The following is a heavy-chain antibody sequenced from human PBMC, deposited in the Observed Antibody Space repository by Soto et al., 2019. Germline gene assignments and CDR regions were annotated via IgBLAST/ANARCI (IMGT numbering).Heavy chain of an antibody. CDR3: AGVPDY. CDR2: MYHSGST. CDR1: GDTVSTGGYT. J-gene: IGHJ4*02. Sequence: PSETLSLTCDVSGDTVSTGGYTWAWIRQPPGKGLEWIGYMYHSGSTYYNPSLKSRVTMSIDRSKNQFSLKLSSVTAADTAVYYCAGVPDYWGQGILVTVSS. V-gene: IGHV4-30-2*01. D-gene: IGHD2-2*01.